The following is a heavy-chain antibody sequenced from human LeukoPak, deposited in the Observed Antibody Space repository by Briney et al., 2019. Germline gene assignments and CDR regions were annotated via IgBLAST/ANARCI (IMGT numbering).Heavy chain of an antibody. CDR2: ISSSSSYI. Sequence: GGSLRLSCAASGFTFSSYGMNWVRQAPGKGLEWVSSISSSSSYIYYADSVKGRFTISRDNAKNSLYLQMNSLRAEDTAVYYCARAIGPAYSSSYANWGQGTLVTVSS. CDR3: ARAIGPAYSSSYAN. V-gene: IGHV3-21*01. CDR1: GFTFSSYG. D-gene: IGHD6-13*01. J-gene: IGHJ4*02.